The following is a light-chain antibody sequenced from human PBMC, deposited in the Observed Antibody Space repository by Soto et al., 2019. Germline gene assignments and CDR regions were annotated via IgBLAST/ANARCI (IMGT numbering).Light chain of an antibody. CDR2: DAS. Sequence: DIQMTQSPSSLSASVGDRVTITCQASQDISNYLNWYQQKPGKAPKLLIYDASNLETGVPSRFSGSGSVTDFTFTISSLQTEDIATYYCQQYDNLPGQITFGPGTKVDIK. V-gene: IGKV1-33*01. CDR1: QDISNY. CDR3: QQYDNLPGQIT. J-gene: IGKJ3*01.